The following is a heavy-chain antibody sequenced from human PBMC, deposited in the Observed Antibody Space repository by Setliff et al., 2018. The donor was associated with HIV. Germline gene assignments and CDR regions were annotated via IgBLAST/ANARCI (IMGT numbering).Heavy chain of an antibody. V-gene: IGHV3-48*04. CDR1: GFSFSSRG. CDR3: ARKLLTRPNYYGMDV. J-gene: IGHJ6*02. CDR2: ISPAGTTM. Sequence: PGGSLRLSCAASGFSFSSRGMIWVRQAPGRGLEWVSYISPAGTTMYYADSVKGRFTISRDNAKNSLYLQMNSLRAEDTAVYYCARKLLTRPNYYGMDVWGQGTTVTVSS. D-gene: IGHD2-15*01.